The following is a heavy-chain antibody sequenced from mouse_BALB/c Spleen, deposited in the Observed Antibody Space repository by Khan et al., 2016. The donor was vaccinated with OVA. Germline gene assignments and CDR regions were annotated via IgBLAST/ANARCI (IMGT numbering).Heavy chain of an antibody. V-gene: IGHV1S135*01. CDR2: IDPFSGST. J-gene: IGHJ3*01. CDR1: GYSFTSYY. Sequence: VQLQQPGPELMKPGASVKISCRTSGYSFTSYYIHWMMQSHGKSLEWIGYIDPFSGSTTYTQKFKGKATLTVDKSSSTAYIHLSNLTAENSAVYYCTRHGYVAWFTYWGQGTLVTVSA. D-gene: IGHD2-2*01. CDR3: TRHGYVAWFTY.